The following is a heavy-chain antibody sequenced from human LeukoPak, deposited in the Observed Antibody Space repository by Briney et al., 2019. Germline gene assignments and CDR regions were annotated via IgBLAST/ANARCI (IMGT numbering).Heavy chain of an antibody. J-gene: IGHJ6*03. CDR1: GFTFSTDA. Sequence: GSLRLSCAASGFTFSTDAMTWVRQAPGKGLEWVSLISGTGGSTYYADSVKGRFTISRDNSKNTLYLQMNSLRAEDTAVYYCAKDLIAAAGTRPPYYMDVWGKGTTVTVSS. D-gene: IGHD6-13*01. CDR3: AKDLIAAAGTRPPYYMDV. V-gene: IGHV3-23*01. CDR2: ISGTGGST.